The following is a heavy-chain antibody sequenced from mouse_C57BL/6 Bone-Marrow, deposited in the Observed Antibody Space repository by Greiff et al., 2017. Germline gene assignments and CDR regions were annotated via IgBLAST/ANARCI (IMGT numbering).Heavy chain of an antibody. CDR3: ARGGYPEEAWFAY. Sequence: EVKLVESGGGLVKPGGSLKLSCAASGFTFSDYGMHWVRQAPEKGLAWVAYISSGSSTIEYADTVKGRFTISRDNDKNTLFLHMTSLRSEDTAMYDCARGGYPEEAWFAYWGQGTLVTVSA. J-gene: IGHJ3*01. CDR1: GFTFSDYG. V-gene: IGHV5-17*01. CDR2: ISSGSSTI. D-gene: IGHD2-2*01.